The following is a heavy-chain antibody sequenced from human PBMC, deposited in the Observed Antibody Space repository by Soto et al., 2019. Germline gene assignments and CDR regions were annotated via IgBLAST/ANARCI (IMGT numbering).Heavy chain of an antibody. CDR1: GFTLSAHGVG. V-gene: IGHV2-5*02. CDR3: AHRDYGDYFDY. J-gene: IGHJ4*02. Sequence: QITLKESGPPLVKPTQTLTLTCTSSGFTLSAHGVGVGWIRQPPGKALEWLALIYWDDDKRYSPSLKSRLTITKDTSKNQVVLTMNNMVPVDTATYFCAHRDYGDYFDYWGQGTLVTVSS. D-gene: IGHD4-17*01. CDR2: IYWDDDK.